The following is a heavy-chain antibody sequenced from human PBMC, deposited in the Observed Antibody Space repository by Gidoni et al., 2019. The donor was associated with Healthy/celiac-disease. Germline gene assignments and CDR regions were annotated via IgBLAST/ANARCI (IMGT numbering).Heavy chain of an antibody. D-gene: IGHD3-3*01. CDR3: AKAYDFWSGYYTSGYYYYYYGMDV. Sequence: EVQLLESGGGLVQPGGSLRLSCAASVFTFSSYPMRWVRQAPGTGLEWVSAISGSCGSTYYADSVKGRFTISRDNSKNTLYLQMNSLRAEDTAVYYCAKAYDFWSGYYTSGYYYYYYGMDVWGQGTTVTVSS. CDR2: ISGSCGST. V-gene: IGHV3-23*01. CDR1: VFTFSSYP. J-gene: IGHJ6*02.